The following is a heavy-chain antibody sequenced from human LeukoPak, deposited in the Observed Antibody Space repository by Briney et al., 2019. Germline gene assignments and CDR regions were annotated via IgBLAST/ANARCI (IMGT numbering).Heavy chain of an antibody. D-gene: IGHD3-10*01. V-gene: IGHV1-24*01. J-gene: IGHJ4*02. CDR3: AIDRRITMVRQLDY. CDR1: GYTLAKLS. Sequence: ASVKVSCKISGYTLAKLSIHWVRQAPGKGLEWMGGFDPEDGESFYAQKFQGRVTMTEETSTDTAYMELSSLRSEDTAVYFCAIDRRITMVRQLDYWGQGTLVTVSS. CDR2: FDPEDGES.